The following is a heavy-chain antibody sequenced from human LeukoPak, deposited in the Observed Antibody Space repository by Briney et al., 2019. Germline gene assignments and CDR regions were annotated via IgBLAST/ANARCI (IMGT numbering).Heavy chain of an antibody. D-gene: IGHD5-12*01. J-gene: IGHJ4*02. CDR1: GGSISSSSYY. Sequence: SETLSLTCTVSGGSISSSSYYWGWIRQPPGKGLEWIGSIYYSGSTYYNPSLKSRVTISVDTSKNQFSLKLSSVTAADTAVYYCARHAVNRGSRIVATGSLDYWGQGTPVTVSS. CDR2: IYYSGST. CDR3: ARHAVNRGSRIVATGSLDY. V-gene: IGHV4-39*01.